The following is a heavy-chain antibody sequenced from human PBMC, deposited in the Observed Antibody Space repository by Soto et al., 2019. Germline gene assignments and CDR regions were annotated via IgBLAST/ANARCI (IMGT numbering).Heavy chain of an antibody. V-gene: IGHV5-10-1*03. CDR3: AREPRSYYYYYGMDV. J-gene: IGHJ6*02. CDR2: IDPSDSYT. Sequence: EVQLVQSGAEVKKPGESLRISCKGSGYSFTSYWISRVRQMPGKGLEWMGRIDPSDSYTNYSPSFQGHVTISADKSISTAYLQWSSLKASDTAMYYCAREPRSYYYYYGMDVWGQGTTVTVSS. CDR1: GYSFTSYW.